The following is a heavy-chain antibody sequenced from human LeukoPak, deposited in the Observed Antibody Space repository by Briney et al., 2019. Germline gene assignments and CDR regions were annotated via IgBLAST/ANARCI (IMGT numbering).Heavy chain of an antibody. D-gene: IGHD1-1*01. J-gene: IGHJ4*02. CDR2: ISSSSSYI. V-gene: IGHV3-21*05. CDR1: GFTFSSYS. Sequence: GGSLRLSCAASGFTFSSYSMNWVRQAPGRGLEWVSYISSSSSYIYYADSVKGRFTISRDNAKNSLYLQMNSPSAEDTAVYYCARGGTTGTTPGDYFDYWGQGTLVTVSS. CDR3: ARGGTTGTTPGDYFDY.